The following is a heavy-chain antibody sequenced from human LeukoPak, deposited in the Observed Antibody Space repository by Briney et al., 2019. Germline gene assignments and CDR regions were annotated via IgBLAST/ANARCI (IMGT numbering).Heavy chain of an antibody. CDR3: AKDRIVATTRYYFDY. J-gene: IGHJ4*02. D-gene: IGHD5-12*01. CDR2: ISGSGGST. CDR1: GFTFSSYA. V-gene: IGHV3-23*01. Sequence: AGGSLRLSCAASGFTFSSYARSWVRQAPGKGLEWVSAISGSGGSTYYADSVKGRFTISRDNSKNTLYLQMNSLRAEDTAVYYCAKDRIVATTRYYFDYWGQGTLVTVSS.